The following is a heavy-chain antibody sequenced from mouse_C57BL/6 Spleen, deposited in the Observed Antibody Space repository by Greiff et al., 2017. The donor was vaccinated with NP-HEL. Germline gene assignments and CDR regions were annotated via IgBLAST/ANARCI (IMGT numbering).Heavy chain of an antibody. D-gene: IGHD1-1*01. J-gene: IGHJ3*01. Sequence: EVKVVESGGGLVKPGGSLKLSCAASGFTFSDYGMHWVRQAPEKGLEWVAYISSGSSTIYYADTVKGRFTISRDNAKNTLFLQMTSLRSEDTAMYYCARNTYYGSSLFAYWGQGTLVTVSA. CDR2: ISSGSSTI. CDR3: ARNTYYGSSLFAY. V-gene: IGHV5-17*01. CDR1: GFTFSDYG.